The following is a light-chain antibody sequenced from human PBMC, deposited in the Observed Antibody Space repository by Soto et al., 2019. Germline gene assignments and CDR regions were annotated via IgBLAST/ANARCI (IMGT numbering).Light chain of an antibody. CDR3: QQYGISPLT. Sequence: LLTQSPGTLCLSPGERATLSCRASQSVSSSNLAWYQQKPGQAPRLLIYDASSRATGIPDRVSGSRSGTDFTLTISRLEPEDSAVYYCQQYGISPLTVGPGTRLEIK. V-gene: IGKV3-20*01. CDR2: DAS. CDR1: QSVSSSN. J-gene: IGKJ5*01.